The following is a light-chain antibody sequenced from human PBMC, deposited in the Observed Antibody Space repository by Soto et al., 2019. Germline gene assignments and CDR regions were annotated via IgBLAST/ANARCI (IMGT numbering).Light chain of an antibody. CDR3: SSYTTSSTRV. CDR1: SSDVGGYKF. V-gene: IGLV2-14*01. Sequence: QSVLTHPASISGSPGQSITISCTGTSSDVGGYKFVSWYQQHPGKAPKLMIYEVSNRPSGVSNRFSGSKSGNTASLSISGLQAEDEADYYCSSYTTSSTRVFGGGTQLTVL. J-gene: IGLJ3*02. CDR2: EVS.